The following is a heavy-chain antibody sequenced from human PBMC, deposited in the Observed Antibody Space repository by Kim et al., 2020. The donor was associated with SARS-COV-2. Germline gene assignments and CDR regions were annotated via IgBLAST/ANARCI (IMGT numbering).Heavy chain of an antibody. D-gene: IGHD3-22*01. J-gene: IGHJ3*02. CDR2: ISAYNGNT. V-gene: IGHV1-18*01. CDR1: GYTFTSYG. CDR3: ARVYFYYDSSGYYYADAFDI. Sequence: ASVKVSCKASGYTFTSYGISWVRQAPGQGLEWMGWISAYNGNTNYAQKLQGRVTMTTDTSTSTAYMELRSLRSDDTAVYYCARVYFYYDSSGYYYADAFDIWGQGTMVTVSS.